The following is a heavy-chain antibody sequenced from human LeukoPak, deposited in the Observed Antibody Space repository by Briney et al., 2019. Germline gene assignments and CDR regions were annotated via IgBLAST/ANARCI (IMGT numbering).Heavy chain of an antibody. V-gene: IGHV4-34*01. D-gene: IGHD4-23*01. Sequence: PSETLSLTCAVYGGSFSGYYWSWIRQPPGKGLEWIGEINHSGSTNYNPSLKGRVTISVDTSKNQFSLKLSSVTAADTAVYYCARGLRLRWSPYHYWGQGTLVTVSS. CDR1: GGSFSGYY. CDR2: INHSGST. CDR3: ARGLRLRWSPYHY. J-gene: IGHJ4*02.